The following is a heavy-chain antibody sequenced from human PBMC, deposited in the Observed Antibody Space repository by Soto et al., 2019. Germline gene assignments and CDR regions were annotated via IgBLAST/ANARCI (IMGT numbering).Heavy chain of an antibody. D-gene: IGHD5-18*01. Sequence: SQTLSLTCAISGDIVSSNSAAWNWIRQSPSRGLEWLGRTYYRSKWYNDYAVSVKSRITINPDTSKNQFSLQLNSVTPEDTAVYYCERGSGYSYGSPLGYYYGMDVWGQGTMVTVSS. J-gene: IGHJ6*02. CDR3: ERGSGYSYGSPLGYYYGMDV. CDR1: GDIVSSNSAA. V-gene: IGHV6-1*01. CDR2: TYYRSKWYN.